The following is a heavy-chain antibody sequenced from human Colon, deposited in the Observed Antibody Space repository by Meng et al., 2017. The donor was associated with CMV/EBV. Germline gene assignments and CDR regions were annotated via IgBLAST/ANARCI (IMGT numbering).Heavy chain of an antibody. CDR1: GYNFANYA. Sequence: QVQLVQSGSELKKPGASVKVSCEVSGYNFANYAINWVRQAPGQGLEWMGWINTNTGSPTCAQGFTGRFVFSLDPSVNTAYLQISSLKAEDTAVYFCARDYYYGSGLDYWGQGTLVTVSS. V-gene: IGHV7-4-1*02. D-gene: IGHD3-10*01. J-gene: IGHJ4*02. CDR3: ARDYYYGSGLDY. CDR2: INTNTGSP.